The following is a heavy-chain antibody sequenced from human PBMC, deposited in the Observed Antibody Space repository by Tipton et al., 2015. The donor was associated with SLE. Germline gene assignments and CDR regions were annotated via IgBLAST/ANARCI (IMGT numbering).Heavy chain of an antibody. J-gene: IGHJ4*02. CDR2: IYYSGNT. Sequence: GLVKPSETLSLTCTVSGGSISSSSYYWGWIRQPPGKGLEWIGSIYYSGNTYYNPSLKSRVTISVDTSKNQFSLELSSVTAADTAVYYCARRDWGPVDYWGQGTLVTVSS. CDR1: GGSISSSSYY. V-gene: IGHV4-39*01. CDR3: ARRDWGPVDY. D-gene: IGHD3/OR15-3a*01.